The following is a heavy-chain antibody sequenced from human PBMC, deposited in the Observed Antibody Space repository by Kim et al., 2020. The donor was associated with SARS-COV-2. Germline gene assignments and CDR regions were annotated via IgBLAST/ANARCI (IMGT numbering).Heavy chain of an antibody. V-gene: IGHV1-3*01. Sequence: ASVKVSCKASGYTFTSYAMHWVRQAPGQRLEWMGWINAGNGNTKYSQKFQGRVTITRDTSASTAYMELSSLRSEDTAVYYCARRIAAAGTSAVDYWGQGTLVTVSS. J-gene: IGHJ4*02. CDR3: ARRIAAAGTSAVDY. CDR1: GYTFTSYA. D-gene: IGHD6-13*01. CDR2: INAGNGNT.